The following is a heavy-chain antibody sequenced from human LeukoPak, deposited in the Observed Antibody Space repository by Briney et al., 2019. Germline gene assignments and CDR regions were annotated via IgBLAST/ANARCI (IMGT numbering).Heavy chain of an antibody. CDR3: TRDGGTLDY. V-gene: IGHV3-49*04. CDR1: GYTFGDYA. Sequence: GRSLRLSCTGSGYTFGDYAMSWVRQSPGKGLEWVSLIRSKAFGGATEYAASVKGRFTISRDDSKSIAYLQMNSLKTEDTAMYYRTRDGGTLDYWGQGTLVTVSS. J-gene: IGHJ4*02. D-gene: IGHD3-16*01. CDR2: IRSKAFGGAT.